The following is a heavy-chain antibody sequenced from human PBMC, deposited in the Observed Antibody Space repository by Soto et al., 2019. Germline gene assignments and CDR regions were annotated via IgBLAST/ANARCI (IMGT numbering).Heavy chain of an antibody. D-gene: IGHD2-8*01. V-gene: IGHV4-59*08. CDR2: IYYSGST. Sequence: SETVSLTCTVSGGSISTYYWSWIRQPPGKGLEWIGYIYYSGSTNYNPSLKSRVTISVDTSKDQFSLNLSSVTAADTAVYYCVMHRRRLRPNVYPTRGSPDL. CDR3: VMHRRRLRPNVYPTRGSPDL. CDR1: GGSISTYY. J-gene: IGHJ2*01.